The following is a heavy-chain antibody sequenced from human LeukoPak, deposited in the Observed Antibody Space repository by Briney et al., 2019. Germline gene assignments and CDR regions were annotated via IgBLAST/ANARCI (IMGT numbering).Heavy chain of an antibody. D-gene: IGHD6-25*01. CDR1: GGSISRYY. CDR3: AREGGFYRPLDY. Sequence: SETLSLTCTVSGGSISRYYWNWFRQPPGKGLEWIGYIYYSGSTNYNPSLKSRVTISIDMSKNQFSLKLYSVTTADTAVYYCAREGGFYRPLDYSGQGTLVTVSS. V-gene: IGHV4-59*01. J-gene: IGHJ4*02. CDR2: IYYSGST.